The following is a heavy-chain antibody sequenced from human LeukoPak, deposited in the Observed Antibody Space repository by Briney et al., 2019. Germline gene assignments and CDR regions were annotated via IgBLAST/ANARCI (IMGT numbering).Heavy chain of an antibody. J-gene: IGHJ6*03. CDR1: GGSISSYY. CDR3: ARTTEAHSWRTRYYDYYMDV. CDR2: IYYSGST. Sequence: PSETLSLTCTVSGGSISSYYWSWIRQPPGKGLEWIGYIYYSGSTNYNPSLKSRVTISVDTSKNQFSLKLSSVTAADTAVYYCARTTEAHSWRTRYYDYYMDVWGKGTTVAVSS. D-gene: IGHD6-13*01. V-gene: IGHV4-59*01.